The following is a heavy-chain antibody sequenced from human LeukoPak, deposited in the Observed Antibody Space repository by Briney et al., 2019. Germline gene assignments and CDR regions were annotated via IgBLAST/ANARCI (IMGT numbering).Heavy chain of an antibody. D-gene: IGHD5-12*01. J-gene: IGHJ4*02. Sequence: ASVKVSCKASGYTFTNYYMHWVRQAPGQGLEWMGIINPSGGSTSYAQKFQGRVTMTRDMSISTAYMELSRLRSDDTAVYYCASMALIVDKDYWGQGTLVTVSS. V-gene: IGHV1-46*01. CDR3: ASMALIVDKDY. CDR1: GYTFTNYY. CDR2: INPSGGST.